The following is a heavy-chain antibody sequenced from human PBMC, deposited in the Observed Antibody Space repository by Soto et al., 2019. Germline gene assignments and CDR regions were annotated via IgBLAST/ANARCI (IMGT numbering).Heavy chain of an antibody. D-gene: IGHD3-10*01. CDR2: IDPSDSYT. Sequence: GSLKISCKGSGYSFTSYWISWVRQMPGKGLEWMGRIDPSDSYTNYSPSFQGHVTISADKSISTAYLQWSSLKASDTAMYYCARVHYYYYGMDVWGQGTTVTVSS. J-gene: IGHJ6*02. CDR1: GYSFTSYW. CDR3: ARVHYYYYGMDV. V-gene: IGHV5-10-1*01.